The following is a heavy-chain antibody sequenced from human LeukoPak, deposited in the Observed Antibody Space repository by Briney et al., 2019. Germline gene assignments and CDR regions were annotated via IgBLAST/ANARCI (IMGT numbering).Heavy chain of an antibody. CDR1: GGSFSGYY. D-gene: IGHD1-26*01. Sequence: SETLSLTCAVYGGSFSGYYWSWIRQPPGKGLEWIGEINHSGSTNCNPSLKSRVTISVDTSKNQFSLKLSSVTAADTAVYYCARTYSGSYYARYYFDYWGQGTLVTVSS. V-gene: IGHV4-34*01. J-gene: IGHJ4*02. CDR3: ARTYSGSYYARYYFDY. CDR2: INHSGST.